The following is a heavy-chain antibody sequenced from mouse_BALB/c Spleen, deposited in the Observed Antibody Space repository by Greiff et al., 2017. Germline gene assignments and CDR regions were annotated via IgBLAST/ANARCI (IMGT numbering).Heavy chain of an antibody. J-gene: IGHJ3*01. CDR1: GYSITSGYY. CDR3: AREFAY. CDR2: ISYDGSN. Sequence: EVQLVESGPGLVKPSQSLSLTCSVTGYSITSGYYWNWIRQFPGNKLEWMGYISYDGSNNYNPSLKNRISVTRDTSKNQFFLKLNSVTTEDTATYYWAREFAYWGQGTLVTVSA. V-gene: IGHV3-6*02.